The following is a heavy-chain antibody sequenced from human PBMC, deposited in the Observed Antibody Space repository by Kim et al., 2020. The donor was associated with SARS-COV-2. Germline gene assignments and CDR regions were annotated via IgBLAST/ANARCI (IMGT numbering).Heavy chain of an antibody. CDR1: GGSISSGGYY. CDR3: ARAPNQYQLLYAY. Sequence: SETLSLTCTVSGGSISSGGYYWSWIRQHPGKGLEWIGYIYYSGSTYYNPSLKSRVTISVDTSKNQFSLKLSSVTAADTAVYYCARAPNQYQLLYAYWGQGTLVTVSS. J-gene: IGHJ4*02. V-gene: IGHV4-31*03. CDR2: IYYSGST. D-gene: IGHD2-2*02.